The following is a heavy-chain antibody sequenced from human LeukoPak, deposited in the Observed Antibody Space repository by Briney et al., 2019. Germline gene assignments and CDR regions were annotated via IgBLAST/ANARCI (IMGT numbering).Heavy chain of an antibody. V-gene: IGHV5-51*01. CDR1: GYSFTSYW. Sequence: GESLKISCKGYGYSFTSYWIGWVRQMPGKGLEWMGIIYPGDSDTRYSPSFQGQVTISADKSISTAYLQWSSLKASDTAMYYCARRGRSSSKPFDYWGQGTLVTVSS. CDR3: ARRGRSSSKPFDY. J-gene: IGHJ4*02. D-gene: IGHD6-6*01. CDR2: IYPGDSDT.